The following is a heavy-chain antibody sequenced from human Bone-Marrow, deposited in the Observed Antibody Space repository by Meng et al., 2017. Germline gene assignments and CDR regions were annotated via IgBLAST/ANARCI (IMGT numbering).Heavy chain of an antibody. CDR1: GYTFTSYD. J-gene: IGHJ3*02. CDR3: ARDGGYGDYVGFAFDI. Sequence: ASVKVSCKASGYTFTSYDINWVRQATGQGLEWMGWMNPNSGNTGYAQKFQGRVTITTDESTSTAYMELSSLRSEDTAVYYCARDGGYGDYVGFAFDIWGQGTMVTVSS. D-gene: IGHD4-17*01. V-gene: IGHV1-8*03. CDR2: MNPNSGNT.